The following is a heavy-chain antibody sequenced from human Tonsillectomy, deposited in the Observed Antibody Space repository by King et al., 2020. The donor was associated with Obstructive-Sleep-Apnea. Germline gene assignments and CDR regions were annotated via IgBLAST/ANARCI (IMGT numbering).Heavy chain of an antibody. J-gene: IGHJ4*02. D-gene: IGHD3-10*01. CDR1: GYTFTSYY. V-gene: IGHV1-46*01. CDR3: ARDHSDSITMVRGVITIAESYFDY. CDR2: INPSGGST. Sequence: QLVQSGAEVKKPGASVKVSCKASGYTFTSYYMHWVRQAPGQGLEWMGIINPSGGSTSYAQKFQGRVTMTRDTSTSTVYMELSSLRSEDTAVYYCARDHSDSITMVRGVITIAESYFDYWGQGTLVTVSS.